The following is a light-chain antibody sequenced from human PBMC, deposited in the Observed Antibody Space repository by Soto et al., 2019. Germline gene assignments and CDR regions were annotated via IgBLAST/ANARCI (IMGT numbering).Light chain of an antibody. CDR2: GAS. CDR1: QSVRSNY. CDR3: QQYGSSPRA. Sequence: EIVLTQSPGTLSLSPGERATLSCRASQSVRSNYLAWYQQKPGRAPRLLIYGASSRATGIPDRFSGSGSGTDFTLTISRLGPEDFAVYYCQQYGSSPRAFGGGTKVDIK. J-gene: IGKJ4*01. V-gene: IGKV3-20*01.